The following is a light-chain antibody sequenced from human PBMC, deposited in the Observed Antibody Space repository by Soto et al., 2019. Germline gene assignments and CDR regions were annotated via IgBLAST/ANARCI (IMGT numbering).Light chain of an antibody. Sequence: EIVMTQSPVTLSVSPGERATLSCRASQSVTNSYLAWYQQKPGQAPRLLIFGASTRAAGIPARFSGSGSGTEFTLTISSLQSEDFAVYYCQQYSNWPLTVGGGTKVDIK. V-gene: IGKV3-15*01. CDR3: QQYSNWPLT. CDR1: QSVTNSY. J-gene: IGKJ4*01. CDR2: GAS.